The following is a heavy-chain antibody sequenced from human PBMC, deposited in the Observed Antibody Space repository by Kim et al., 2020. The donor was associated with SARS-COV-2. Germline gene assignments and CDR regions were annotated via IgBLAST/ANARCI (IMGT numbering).Heavy chain of an antibody. Sequence: GGSLRLSCAASGFTLSTYEMNWVRQAPGKGLEWVSYISNSGTTRYYADSVKGRFTISRDNAKNSLYLQMNSLRAEDTALYYCARDPVSYSSSDICWGQGTQVTVSS. CDR2: ISNSGTTR. CDR3: ARDPVSYSSSDIC. V-gene: IGHV3-48*03. D-gene: IGHD6-13*01. CDR1: GFTLSTYE. J-gene: IGHJ4*02.